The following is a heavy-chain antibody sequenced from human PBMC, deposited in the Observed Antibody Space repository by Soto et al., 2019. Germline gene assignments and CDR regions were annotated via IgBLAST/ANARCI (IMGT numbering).Heavy chain of an antibody. CDR2: IYPGDSDT. CDR3: ARRVASAGYFDY. J-gene: IGHJ4*02. D-gene: IGHD6-13*01. V-gene: IGHV5-51*01. CDR1: GYSFSDYW. Sequence: PGESLKISCKGSGYSFSDYWIAWMRQMPGKGLEWMGIIYPGDSDTRYNPSFQGQVTISADKSSSTAYLQWSSLKASDTAMYYCARRVASAGYFDYWGQGALVTVSS.